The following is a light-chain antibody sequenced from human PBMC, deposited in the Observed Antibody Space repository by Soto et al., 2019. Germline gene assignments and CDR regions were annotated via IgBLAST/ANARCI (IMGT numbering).Light chain of an antibody. J-gene: IGKJ1*01. CDR3: QHYVMSLTT. CDR1: QSVSSSY. V-gene: IGKV3-20*01. Sequence: EIVLTQSPGTLSLSPGERATLSCRASQSVSSSYLAWYQQKPGQAPRLLIYSTSIRAAGIPDRFSVSGSGTDFSLTISRLEPEDFAVYYCQHYVMSLTTFGQGTKVDIK. CDR2: STS.